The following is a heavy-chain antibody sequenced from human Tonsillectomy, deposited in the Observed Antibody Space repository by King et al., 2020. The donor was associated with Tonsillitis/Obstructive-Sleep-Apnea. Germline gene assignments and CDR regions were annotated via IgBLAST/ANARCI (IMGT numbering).Heavy chain of an antibody. CDR2: ISYDGRKK. Sequence: VQLVESGGGVVQPGRSLRLSCAASGFTFRSYFMHWVRQATGKGPEWVADISYDGRKKNYADSVRGRFTISRDNSKNTLYLQMNSLRIEDTAVYYCARDHFMDVWGKGTTVTVSS. CDR3: ARDHFMDV. V-gene: IGHV3-30*01. J-gene: IGHJ6*03. CDR1: GFTFRSYF.